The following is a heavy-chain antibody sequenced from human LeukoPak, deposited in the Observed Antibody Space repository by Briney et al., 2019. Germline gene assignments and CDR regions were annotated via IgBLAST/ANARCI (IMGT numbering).Heavy chain of an antibody. CDR1: GYTFTGYY. CDR2: INPNSGGT. V-gene: IGHV1-2*02. CDR3: ARDLGYSSSWEGGAY. D-gene: IGHD6-13*01. J-gene: IGHJ4*02. Sequence: ASVKVSCKASGYTFTGYYMHWVRQAPGQGLEWMGWINPNSGGTNYAQKFQGRVTMTRDTSISTAYMELSRLRSDDTAVYYCARDLGYSSSWEGGAYWGQGTLVTVSS.